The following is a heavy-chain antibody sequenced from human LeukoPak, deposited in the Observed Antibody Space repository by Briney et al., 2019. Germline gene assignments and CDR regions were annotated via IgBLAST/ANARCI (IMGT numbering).Heavy chain of an antibody. CDR3: ARGGVYYYGSGSHNWFDP. V-gene: IGHV4-34*01. CDR2: INHSGST. J-gene: IGHJ5*01. CDR1: GGSFSGYY. Sequence: SETLSLTCAVYGGSFSGYYWSWIRQPPGKGLEWIGEINHSGSTNYNPSLKSRVTISVDTSKNQFSLKLSSVTAADTAVYYCARGGVYYYGSGSHNWFDPWGQGTTVTVSS. D-gene: IGHD3-10*01.